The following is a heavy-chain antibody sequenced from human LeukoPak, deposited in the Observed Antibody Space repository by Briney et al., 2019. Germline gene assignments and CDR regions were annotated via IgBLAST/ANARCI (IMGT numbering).Heavy chain of an antibody. J-gene: IGHJ4*02. D-gene: IGHD5-18*01. V-gene: IGHV3-23*01. CDR1: GFTFSSYG. CDR2: ISGSGGST. CDR3: AKKRGGYSYAAFDY. Sequence: GGSLRLSCAASGFTFSSYGMSWVRQAPGKGLEWVSAISGSGGSTYYADSVKGRFTISRDNSKNTLYLQMNSLRAEDTAVYYCAKKRGGYSYAAFDYWGQGTLVTVSS.